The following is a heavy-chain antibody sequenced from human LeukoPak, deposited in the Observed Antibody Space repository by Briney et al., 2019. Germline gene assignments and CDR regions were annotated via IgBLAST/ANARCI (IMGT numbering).Heavy chain of an antibody. D-gene: IGHD3-22*01. Sequence: PSETLSLTCTVSGGSISSYYWSWIRQPPGKGLGWIGYIYYSGSTNYNPSLTSRVTISVDTSKNQFSLRLSSVTAADTAVYYCARVTGYMIEDYFDYWGQGTLVTVSS. CDR1: GGSISSYY. CDR2: IYYSGST. V-gene: IGHV4-59*01. J-gene: IGHJ4*02. CDR3: ARVTGYMIEDYFDY.